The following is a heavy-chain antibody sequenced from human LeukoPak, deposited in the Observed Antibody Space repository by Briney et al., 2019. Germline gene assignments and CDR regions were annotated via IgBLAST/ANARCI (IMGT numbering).Heavy chain of an antibody. CDR1: GGTFSSYA. V-gene: IGHV1-69*06. CDR2: IIPIFGTA. D-gene: IGHD3-10*01. J-gene: IGHJ6*03. Sequence: SVKVSCKASGGTFSSYAISWVRQAPGQGLEWMGGIIPIFGTANYAQKFRGRVTITADKSTSTAYMELSSLRSEDTAVYYCARGVWFGELLKGYYYYYMDVWGKGTTVTVSS. CDR3: ARGVWFGELLKGYYYYYMDV.